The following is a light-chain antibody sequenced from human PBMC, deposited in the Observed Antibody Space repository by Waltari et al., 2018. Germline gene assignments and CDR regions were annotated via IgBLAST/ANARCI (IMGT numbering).Light chain of an antibody. J-gene: IGLJ2*01. CDR2: DLN. V-gene: IGLV2-14*03. CDR1: NSDIGGYNF. Sequence: QSALTQPASVSGSPGQSITISCTGSNSDIGGYNFVSWYQQHPGKAPKLMIYDLNKRPSCVSHRFSASKSGKTASLTISGLQAEDEANYYCSSYTTSSTLVFGGGTKVTVL. CDR3: SSYTTSSTLV.